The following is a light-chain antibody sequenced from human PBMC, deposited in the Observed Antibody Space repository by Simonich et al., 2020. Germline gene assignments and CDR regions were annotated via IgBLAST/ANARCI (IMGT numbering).Light chain of an antibody. J-gene: IGKJ1*01. CDR1: QSISSY. V-gene: IGKV1-39*01. CDR3: QQSYSTRT. Sequence: DIHLTQSPSSLSASVGDRVTITCRASQSISSYLNWYQQKPGKAPKLLSYAASRLQSRAPSRVSRSGSRTDFTLTISSLQPEDVATYYGQQSYSTRTFGQGTTVEIK. CDR2: AAS.